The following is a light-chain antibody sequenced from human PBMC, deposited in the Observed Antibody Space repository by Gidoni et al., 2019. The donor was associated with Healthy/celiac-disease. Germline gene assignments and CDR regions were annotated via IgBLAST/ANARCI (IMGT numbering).Light chain of an antibody. J-gene: IGKJ3*01. CDR1: QSISSY. CDR2: AAS. CDR3: QQSYSTLFT. Sequence: DIQMTQSPSSLSVSVGDRVTITCRTSQSISSYLNCYQQKPGKAPKLLIYAASSLQSGVPSRFSGSGSGTDFTLTISSLQPEDFATYYCQQSYSTLFTFGPGTKVDIK. V-gene: IGKV1-39*01.